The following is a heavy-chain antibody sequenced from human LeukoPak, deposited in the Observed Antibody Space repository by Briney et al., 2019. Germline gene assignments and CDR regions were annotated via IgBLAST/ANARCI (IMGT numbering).Heavy chain of an antibody. CDR1: GGSISSYY. Sequence: SETLSLTCTVSGGSISSYYWSWIRPPPGKGLEWIGCIYYTGSTNYNPSLKSRVTISLDTSKNQFSLKLSSVIAADTAVYYCARGDLLWFGELLANWFDPWGQGTLVTVSS. CDR2: IYYTGST. J-gene: IGHJ5*02. D-gene: IGHD3-10*01. V-gene: IGHV4-59*12. CDR3: ARGDLLWFGELLANWFDP.